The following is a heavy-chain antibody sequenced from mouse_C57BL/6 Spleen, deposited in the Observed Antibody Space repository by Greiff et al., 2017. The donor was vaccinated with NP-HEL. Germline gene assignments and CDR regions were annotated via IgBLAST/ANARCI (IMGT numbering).Heavy chain of an antibody. CDR2: IYPRSGNT. J-gene: IGHJ4*01. CDR3: AGAYGNYEGDAMDY. Sequence: QVQLQQSGAELARPGASVKLSCKASGYTFTSYGISWVKQSTGQGLEWIGEIYPRSGNTYYNEKFKGKATLTADKSSSTAYMELRSLTSEDTAVYFCAGAYGNYEGDAMDYWGQGTSVTVSS. V-gene: IGHV1-81*01. CDR1: GYTFTSYG. D-gene: IGHD2-10*02.